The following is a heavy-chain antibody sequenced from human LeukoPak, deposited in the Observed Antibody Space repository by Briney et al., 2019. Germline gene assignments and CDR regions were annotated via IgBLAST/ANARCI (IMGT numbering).Heavy chain of an antibody. CDR1: GYTFTGYY. J-gene: IGHJ4*02. V-gene: IGHV1-2*06. Sequence: ASVKVSCKASGYTFTGYYMHWVRQAPGQGLEWMGRINPNSGGTNYAQKLQGRVTMTTDTSTSTAYMELRSLRSDDTAVYYCARDFCGGDCYDTSNYYFDYWGQGTLVAVSS. D-gene: IGHD2-21*02. CDR2: INPNSGGT. CDR3: ARDFCGGDCYDTSNYYFDY.